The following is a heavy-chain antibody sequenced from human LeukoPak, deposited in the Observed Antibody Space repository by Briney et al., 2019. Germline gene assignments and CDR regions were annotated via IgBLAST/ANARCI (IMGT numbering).Heavy chain of an antibody. CDR2: IYHSGST. V-gene: IGHV4-38-2*02. Sequence: SSETLSLTCTVSGYSISSGYYWGWIRQPPGKGLEWIGSIYHSGSTYYNPSLKSRVTISVDTSKNQFSLKLSSVTAADTAVYYCARDPFVWGSYRYINSWGQGTRFTVSS. CDR3: ARDPFVWGSYRYINS. CDR1: GYSISSGYY. D-gene: IGHD3-16*02. J-gene: IGHJ4*02.